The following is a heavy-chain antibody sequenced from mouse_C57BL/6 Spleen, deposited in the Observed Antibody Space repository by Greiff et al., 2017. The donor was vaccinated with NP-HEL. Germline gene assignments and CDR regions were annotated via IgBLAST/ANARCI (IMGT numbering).Heavy chain of an antibody. D-gene: IGHD1-1*01. CDR3: ARGVLRYYFDY. CDR2: IYPGDGDT. Sequence: VMLVESGAELVKPGASVKISCKASGYAFSSYWMNWVKQRPGKGLEWIGQIYPGDGDTNYNGKFKGKATLTADKSSSTAYMQLSSLTSEDSAVYFCARGVLRYYFDYWGQGTTLTVSS. J-gene: IGHJ2*01. V-gene: IGHV1-80*01. CDR1: GYAFSSYW.